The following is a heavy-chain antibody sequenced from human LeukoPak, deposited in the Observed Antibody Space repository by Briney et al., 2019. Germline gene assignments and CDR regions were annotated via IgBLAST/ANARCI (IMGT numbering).Heavy chain of an antibody. D-gene: IGHD7-27*01. CDR2: ISGSGGST. CDR3: AKAGRAAPGDNWFDP. Sequence: GGSLRLSCAASGFTFSSYAMSWVRQAPGKGLEWVSAISGSGGSTYYADSVKGRFIISRDNSKNTLYLQMNSLRAEDTAVYYCAKAGRAAPGDNWFDPWGQGTLVTVSS. J-gene: IGHJ5*02. CDR1: GFTFSSYA. V-gene: IGHV3-23*01.